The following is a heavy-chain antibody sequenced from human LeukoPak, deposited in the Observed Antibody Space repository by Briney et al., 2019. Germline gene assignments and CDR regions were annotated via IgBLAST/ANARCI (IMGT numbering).Heavy chain of an antibody. D-gene: IGHD3-3*01. Sequence: GGSLRLSCAASGFTFSSYSMNWVRQAPGKGLEWVSYISSSSSNMYYIDSVKGRFTFSRDNAKNSLYLQLNSLRADDTAVYYCARDQNYHSPYDMDVWGKGTTVTVSS. V-gene: IGHV3-48*01. CDR2: ISSSSSNM. CDR3: ARDQNYHSPYDMDV. J-gene: IGHJ6*04. CDR1: GFTFSSYS.